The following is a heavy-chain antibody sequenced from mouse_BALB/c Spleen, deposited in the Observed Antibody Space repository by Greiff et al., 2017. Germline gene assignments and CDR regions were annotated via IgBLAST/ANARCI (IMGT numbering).Heavy chain of an antibody. D-gene: IGHD2-3*01. V-gene: IGHV1S135*01. J-gene: IGHJ3*01. Sequence: VHVKQSGPELVKPGASVKVSCKASGYAFTSYNMYWVKQSHGKSLEWIGYIDPYNGGTSYNQKFKGKATLTVDKSSSTAYMHLNSLTSEDSAVYYCARWLGYDGYYWFAYWGQGTLVTVSA. CDR1: GYAFTSYN. CDR3: ARWLGYDGYYWFAY. CDR2: IDPYNGGT.